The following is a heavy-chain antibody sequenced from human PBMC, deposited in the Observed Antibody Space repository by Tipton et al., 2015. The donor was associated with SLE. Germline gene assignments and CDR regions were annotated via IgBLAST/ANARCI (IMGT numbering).Heavy chain of an antibody. CDR2: IYYSGST. J-gene: IGHJ6*02. Sequence: TLSLTCTVSGGSISSGGYYWSWIRQHPGKGLEWIGYIYYSGSTYYNPSLKSRVTISVDTSKNQFSLKLSSVTAADTAVYYCARDYMNEYYYGSGTLDYYGMDVWGQGTTVTVSS. CDR1: GGSISSGGYY. V-gene: IGHV4-31*03. D-gene: IGHD3-10*01. CDR3: ARDYMNEYYYGSGTLDYYGMDV.